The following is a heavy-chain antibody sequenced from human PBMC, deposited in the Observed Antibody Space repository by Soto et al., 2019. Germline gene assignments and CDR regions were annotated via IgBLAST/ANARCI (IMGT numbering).Heavy chain of an antibody. CDR3: ARLDRFEKATIGMGGNAFDI. V-gene: IGHV1-69*06. CDR2: IIPIFGTA. D-gene: IGHD5-12*01. CDR1: GGTFSSYA. Sequence: SVKVSCKASGGTFSSYAISWVRQAPGQGLEWMGGIIPIFGTANYAQKFQGRVTITADKSTSTAYMELSSLRSEDTAVYYCARLDRFEKATIGMGGNAFDIWGQGTMVTVSS. J-gene: IGHJ3*02.